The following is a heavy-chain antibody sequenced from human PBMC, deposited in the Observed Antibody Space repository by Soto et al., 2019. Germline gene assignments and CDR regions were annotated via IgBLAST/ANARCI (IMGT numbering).Heavy chain of an antibody. J-gene: IGHJ6*03. CDR2: ISAYNGNT. V-gene: IGHV1-18*01. CDR3: ARESLGFSSSWYGDFYYYMDV. CDR1: GYTFTSYG. Sequence: QVQLVQSGAEVKKPGASVKVSCKASGYTFTSYGISWVRQAPGQGLEWMGWISAYNGNTNYAQKLQGRVTMTTDTSTRTGYMELRSLRSDDTAVYYCARESLGFSSSWYGDFYYYMDVWGKGTTVTVSS. D-gene: IGHD6-13*01.